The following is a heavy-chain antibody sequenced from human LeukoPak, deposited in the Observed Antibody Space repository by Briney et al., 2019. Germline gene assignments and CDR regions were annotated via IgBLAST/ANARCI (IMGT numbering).Heavy chain of an antibody. V-gene: IGHV1-69*06. CDR2: IIAIFGTT. Sequence: ASVKVSCKASGGTFSNIVISWVRQAPGQGLEWMGGIIAIFGTTNYAQKFQGRVTITADKFTRTVYMEMRSLRSEDTAVYYCARIVGSTGGESWGQGTMVTVSS. D-gene: IGHD1-26*01. CDR3: ARIVGSTGGES. J-gene: IGHJ3*01. CDR1: GGTFSNIV.